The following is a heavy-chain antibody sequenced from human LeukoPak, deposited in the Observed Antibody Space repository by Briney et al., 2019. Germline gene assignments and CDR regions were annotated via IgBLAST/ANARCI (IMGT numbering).Heavy chain of an antibody. J-gene: IGHJ5*02. CDR1: GFTFSSYA. D-gene: IGHD3-3*01. CDR3: EPPLQFLES. Sequence: GGSLRLSCAASGFTFSSYAMHWVRQAPGKGLEWVAVISYDGSNKYYADSVKGRFTISRDNSRNTLYLRMSSLRAEDTAVYYCEPPLQFLESWGQGTMVIVSS. CDR2: ISYDGSNK. V-gene: IGHV3-30-3*01.